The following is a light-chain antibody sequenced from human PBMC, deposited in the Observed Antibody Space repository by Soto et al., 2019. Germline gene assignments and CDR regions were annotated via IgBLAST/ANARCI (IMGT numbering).Light chain of an antibody. V-gene: IGKV3-20*01. CDR1: QSVSSSY. CDR2: GAS. CDR3: QQYGGSPT. J-gene: IGKJ1*01. Sequence: EIVLTQSPGTLSLSPGERATLSCRASQSVSSSYLAWYQQKPGQAPRLLIYGASSRATGIPDRFSGSGSGTDFTLTFSRLEPEDFAVYYCQQYGGSPTFGQGTKVDIK.